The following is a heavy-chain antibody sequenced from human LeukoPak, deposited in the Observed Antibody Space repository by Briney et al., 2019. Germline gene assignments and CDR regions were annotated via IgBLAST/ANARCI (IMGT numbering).Heavy chain of an antibody. V-gene: IGHV4-59*12. Sequence: SETLSLTCTVSGGSISSYYWSWIRQPPGKGLEWIGYIYYSGSTNYNPSLKSRVTISVDTSKNQFSLKLSSVTAADTAVYYCARDQGDSSGYHHWYFDLWGRGTLVTVSS. CDR2: IYYSGST. CDR3: ARDQGDSSGYHHWYFDL. D-gene: IGHD3-22*01. J-gene: IGHJ2*01. CDR1: GGSISSYY.